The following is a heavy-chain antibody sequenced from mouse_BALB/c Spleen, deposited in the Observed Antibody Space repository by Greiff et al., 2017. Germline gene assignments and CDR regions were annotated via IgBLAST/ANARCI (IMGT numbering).Heavy chain of an antibody. J-gene: IGHJ1*01. D-gene: IGHD1-1*01. Sequence: LQQPGSELVRPGASVKLSCKASGYTFTSYWMHWVKQRPGQGLEWIGNIYPGSGSTNYDEKFKSKATLTVDTSSSTAYMQLSSLTSEDSAVYYCTTTGGYFDVWGAGTTVTVSS. V-gene: IGHV1S22*01. CDR3: TTTGGYFDV. CDR1: GYTFTSYW. CDR2: IYPGSGST.